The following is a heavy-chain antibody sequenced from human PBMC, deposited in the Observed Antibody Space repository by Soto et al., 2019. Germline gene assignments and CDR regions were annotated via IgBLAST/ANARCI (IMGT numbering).Heavy chain of an antibody. V-gene: IGHV4-34*01. CDR1: GGSFSGYY. J-gene: IGHJ6*02. Sequence: PSETLSLTGVVYGGSFSGYYWSWIRQPPGKGLERIGEINHSGSTNYNPSLKSRVTISVDTSKNQFSLKLSSVTAADTAVYYCARGTLVSSTARISVYYYYYGMYVWGQGTTVAV. D-gene: IGHD1-1*01. CDR2: INHSGST. CDR3: ARGTLVSSTARISVYYYYYGMYV.